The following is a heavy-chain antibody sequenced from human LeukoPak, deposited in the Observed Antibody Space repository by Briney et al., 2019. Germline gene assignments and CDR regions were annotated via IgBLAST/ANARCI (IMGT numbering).Heavy chain of an antibody. Sequence: GGSLRLSCAASGFTFSSYSMNWVRQAPGKGLEWVSSISSSSSYIYYADSVKGRFTISRDNAKNSLYLQMNSLRAEDTAVYYCAREGHGYSYGYSYYYYMDVRGKGTTVTVSS. CDR3: AREGHGYSYGYSYYYYMDV. V-gene: IGHV3-21*01. CDR2: ISSSSSYI. D-gene: IGHD5-18*01. CDR1: GFTFSSYS. J-gene: IGHJ6*03.